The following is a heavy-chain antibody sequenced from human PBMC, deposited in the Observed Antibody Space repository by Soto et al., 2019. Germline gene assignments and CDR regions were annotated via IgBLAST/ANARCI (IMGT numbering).Heavy chain of an antibody. J-gene: IGHJ4*02. CDR3: ATASVALVSSIAARPRAPPDY. Sequence: ASVKVSCKVSGYTLTELSMHLVRQAPGKGLEWMGGFDPEDGETIYAQKFQGRVTMTEDTSTDTAYMELSSLRSEDTAVYYCATASVALVSSIAARPRAPPDYWGQGTLVTVSS. V-gene: IGHV1-24*01. CDR2: FDPEDGET. D-gene: IGHD6-6*01. CDR1: GYTLTELS.